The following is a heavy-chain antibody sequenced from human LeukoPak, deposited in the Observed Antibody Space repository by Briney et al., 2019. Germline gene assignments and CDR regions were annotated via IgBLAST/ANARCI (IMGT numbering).Heavy chain of an antibody. J-gene: IGHJ4*02. Sequence: GASVKVSCKASGYAFTGYYIHWVRQAPGQGLEWMGWINPNSGGTNYAQKFQGRVTMTRDTSISTAYMELSRLRSDDTAVYYCARGYDYGDYVGDFDYWGQGTLVTVSS. CDR3: ARGYDYGDYVGDFDY. V-gene: IGHV1-2*02. CDR2: INPNSGGT. CDR1: GYAFTGYY. D-gene: IGHD4-17*01.